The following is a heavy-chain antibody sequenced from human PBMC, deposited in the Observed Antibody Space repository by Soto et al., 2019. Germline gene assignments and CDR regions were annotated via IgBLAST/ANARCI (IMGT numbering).Heavy chain of an antibody. D-gene: IGHD2-21*02. J-gene: IGHJ4*02. CDR2: ISGSGNNT. Sequence: GGSLRLSCAASGFTFSSYAMSWVRQAPGKGLEWVSTISGSGNNTYYADSVKGRFTISRDNSKNTLYLQMNSLRAEDTAVYYCAKDRTGGHIVVVTAIPRGQGTLVTVSS. CDR1: GFTFSSYA. CDR3: AKDRTGGHIVVVTAIP. V-gene: IGHV3-23*01.